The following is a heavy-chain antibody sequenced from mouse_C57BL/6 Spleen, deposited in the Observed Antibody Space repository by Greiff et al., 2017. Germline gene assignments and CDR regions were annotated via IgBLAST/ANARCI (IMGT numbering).Heavy chain of an antibody. Sequence: EVQLVESGGGLVKPGGSLKLSCAASGFTFSSYAMSWVRQTPEKRLEWVATISAGGSYTYYPDNVKGRFTISRDNAKNNLYLQMSHLKSEDTAMYYCARDYYGSSYWAMDYWGQGTSVTVSS. V-gene: IGHV5-4*01. J-gene: IGHJ4*01. D-gene: IGHD1-1*01. CDR1: GFTFSSYA. CDR2: ISAGGSYT. CDR3: ARDYYGSSYWAMDY.